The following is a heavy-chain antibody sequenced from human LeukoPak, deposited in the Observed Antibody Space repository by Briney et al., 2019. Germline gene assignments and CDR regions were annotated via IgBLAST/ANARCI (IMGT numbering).Heavy chain of an antibody. CDR2: IYTSGST. J-gene: IGHJ5*02. D-gene: IGHD3-10*01. CDR1: GGSISSYY. Sequence: KPSETLSLTCTVSGGSISSYYWSWIRQPAGKGLEWIGRIYTSGSTNYNPSLKSRVTMSVDTSKNQFSLKLSSVTAADTAVYYCARMWGSGSYPYNWFDPWGQGTLVTVSS. CDR3: ARMWGSGSYPYNWFDP. V-gene: IGHV4-4*07.